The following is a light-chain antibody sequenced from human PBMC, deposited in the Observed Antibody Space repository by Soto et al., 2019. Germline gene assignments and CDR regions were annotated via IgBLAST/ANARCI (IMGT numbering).Light chain of an antibody. J-gene: IGKJ4*01. CDR1: QNININ. Sequence: EIVMTQSPLTLSVSPGERATLSCRASQNININLAWYQQRPGQAPRVLIYGASSWASGIPDRFSGSGSGTDFTLTINRLEPDDFAFYYCQQYKDWPPLTFGGGTRVEIK. V-gene: IGKV3D-15*01. CDR3: QQYKDWPPLT. CDR2: GAS.